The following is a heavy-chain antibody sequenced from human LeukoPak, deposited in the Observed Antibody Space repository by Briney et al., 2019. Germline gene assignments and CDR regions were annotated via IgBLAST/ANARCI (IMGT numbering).Heavy chain of an antibody. CDR1: GGSFSGYY. CDR3: AREQWPDIY. CDR2: INHSGST. J-gene: IGHJ4*02. V-gene: IGHV4-34*01. D-gene: IGHD6-19*01. Sequence: SETLSLTCAVCGGSFSGYYWSWIRQPPGKGLEWIGEINHSGSTNYNPSLKSRVTISVDTSKNQFSLKLSSVTAADTAVYYCAREQWPDIYWGQGTLVTVSS.